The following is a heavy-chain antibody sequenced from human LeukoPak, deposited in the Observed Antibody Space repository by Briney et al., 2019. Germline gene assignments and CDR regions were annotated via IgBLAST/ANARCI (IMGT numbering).Heavy chain of an antibody. CDR3: TIVGPYIPLDY. D-gene: IGHD1-26*01. V-gene: IGHV1-2*06. CDR1: GYTFTGYY. J-gene: IGHJ4*02. Sequence: ASVKVSCKASGYTFTGYYMHWVRQAPGQGLEWMGRINPSSGGTNYAQKFQGRVTMTRDTSISTAYMELSRLRSDDTAVYYCTIVGPYIPLDYWGQGTLVTVSS. CDR2: INPSSGGT.